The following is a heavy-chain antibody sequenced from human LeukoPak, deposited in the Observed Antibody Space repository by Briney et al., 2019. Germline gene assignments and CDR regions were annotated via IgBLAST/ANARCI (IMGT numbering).Heavy chain of an antibody. CDR3: ARDGSRGGDNDN. CDR2: IKQDESEK. Sequence: GGSLRLSCAASGFTFSRYWMNWVRQAPGKGLEWVAKIKQDESEKYYVDSVKGRFTISRDNAKNSLYLQMNSLRAEDTAVYYCARDGSRGGDNDNWGQGTLVTASS. V-gene: IGHV3-7*03. D-gene: IGHD4-17*01. J-gene: IGHJ4*02. CDR1: GFTFSRYW.